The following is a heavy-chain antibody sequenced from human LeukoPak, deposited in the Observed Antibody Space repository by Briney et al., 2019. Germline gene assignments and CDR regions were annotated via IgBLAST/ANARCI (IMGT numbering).Heavy chain of an antibody. CDR2: LSSSGSAF. CDR3: ARSARLMKGVVEVTALDD. V-gene: IGHV3-48*03. J-gene: IGHJ4*02. D-gene: IGHD3-3*01. CDR1: GFTFSGYE. Sequence: PWGSLRLSCAASGFTFSGYEMNWVRQAPGKGLEWIAYLSSSGSAFSYADSVKGRFTIARDNAKNSVYLEMNSLRADDTAVYYCARSARLMKGVVEVTALDDWGQGTLVTVSS.